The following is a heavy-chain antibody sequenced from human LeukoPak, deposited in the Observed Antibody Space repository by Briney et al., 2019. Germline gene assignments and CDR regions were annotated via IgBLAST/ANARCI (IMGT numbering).Heavy chain of an antibody. V-gene: IGHV3-30*18. Sequence: PGGSLRLSCAASGFTFSSYSMNWVRQAPGKGLEWVAVISYDGSNKYYADSVKGRFTISRDNSKNTLYLQMNSLRAEDTAVYYCAKGIVVVPAANDAFDIWGQGTMVTVSS. CDR2: ISYDGSNK. J-gene: IGHJ3*02. D-gene: IGHD2-2*01. CDR1: GFTFSSYS. CDR3: AKGIVVVPAANDAFDI.